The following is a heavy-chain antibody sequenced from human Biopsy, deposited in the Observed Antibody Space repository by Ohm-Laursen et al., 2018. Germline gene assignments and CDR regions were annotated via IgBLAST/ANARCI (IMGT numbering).Heavy chain of an antibody. Sequence: PPGTLSLTCTVSGGSVSSNVAYWAWIRQPPGKGLESIGSIFYSGITYYNPPLQSRVTMSVDTSKNQFSLNLTSVTAADTAVYYCARHPTGFWFDPWGQGTLVIVSS. CDR1: GGSVSSNVAY. CDR3: ARHPTGFWFDP. CDR2: IFYSGIT. V-gene: IGHV4-39*01. J-gene: IGHJ5*02.